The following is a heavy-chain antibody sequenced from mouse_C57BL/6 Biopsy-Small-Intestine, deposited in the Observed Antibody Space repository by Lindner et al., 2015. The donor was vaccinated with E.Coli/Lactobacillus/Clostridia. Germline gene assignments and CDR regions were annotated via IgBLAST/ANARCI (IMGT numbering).Heavy chain of an antibody. D-gene: IGHD2-4*01. CDR3: ARYDYHWYFDV. V-gene: IGHV1-19*01. CDR2: INPYNGGT. Sequence: VQLQESGPVLVKPGASVKMSCKASGYTFTDYYMNWVKQSHGKSLEWIGVINPYNGGTSYNQKFKGKATLTVDKSSSTAYMELNSLTSEDSAVYYCARYDYHWYFDVWGTGTTVTVSS. J-gene: IGHJ1*03. CDR1: GYTFTDYY.